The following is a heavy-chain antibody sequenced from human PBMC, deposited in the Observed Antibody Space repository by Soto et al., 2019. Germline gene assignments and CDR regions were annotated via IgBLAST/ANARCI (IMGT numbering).Heavy chain of an antibody. V-gene: IGHV3-21*01. CDR1: GFTFSSYS. D-gene: IGHD4-4*01. J-gene: IGHJ6*02. Sequence: PGGSLRLSCAASGFTFSSYSMNWVRQAPGKGLEWVSSISSSSSYIYYADSVKGRFTISRDNAKNSLYLQMNSLRAEDTAAYYCARDWGVTTVTPQPPDVWGQGTTVTVSS. CDR2: ISSSSSYI. CDR3: ARDWGVTTVTPQPPDV.